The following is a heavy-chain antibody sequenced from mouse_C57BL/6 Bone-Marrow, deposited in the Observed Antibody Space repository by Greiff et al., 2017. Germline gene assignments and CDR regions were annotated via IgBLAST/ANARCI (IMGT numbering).Heavy chain of an antibody. CDR3: ARHQIYYGYDGGVFDY. CDR2: ISSGGSYT. D-gene: IGHD2-2*01. CDR1: GFTFSSYG. Sequence: EVQRVESGGDLVKPGGSLKLSCAASGFTFSSYGMSWVRQTPDKRLEWVATISSGGSYTYYPDSVKGRFTISRDNAKNTLYLQMSSLKSEDTAMYYCARHQIYYGYDGGVFDYWGQGTTLTVSS. V-gene: IGHV5-6*01. J-gene: IGHJ2*01.